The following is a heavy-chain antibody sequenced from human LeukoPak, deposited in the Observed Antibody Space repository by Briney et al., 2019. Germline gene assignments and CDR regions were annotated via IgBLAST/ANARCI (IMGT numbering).Heavy chain of an antibody. CDR2: IFRRNSYI. Sequence: GGSLRLSCAASGFTFNDYSMNWVRQAPGKGLEWVSSIFRRNSYIYYSDSVKGRFTISRDNSKNTLYLQMNSLRAEDTAVYYCARGSWFGELLYDYFDYWGQGTLVTVSS. J-gene: IGHJ4*02. CDR1: GFTFNDYS. CDR3: ARGSWFGELLYDYFDY. D-gene: IGHD3-10*01. V-gene: IGHV3-21*01.